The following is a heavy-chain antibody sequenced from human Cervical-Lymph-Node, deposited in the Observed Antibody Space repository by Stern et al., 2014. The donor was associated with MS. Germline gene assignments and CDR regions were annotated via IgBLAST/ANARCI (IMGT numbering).Heavy chain of an antibody. CDR1: GFTFSTYW. CDR2: INSDESST. Sequence: EVQLVESGGGLVQPGGSLRLSCAASGFTFSTYWMHWVRQAPGKGLVWVSRINSDESSTTYADSVKSRFSISRDSDKNTLYLQMNSLRAEDTAVYYCARGVMVAATYAYDIWGQGTMVTISS. J-gene: IGHJ3*02. V-gene: IGHV3-74*01. CDR3: ARGVMVAATYAYDI. D-gene: IGHD2-15*01.